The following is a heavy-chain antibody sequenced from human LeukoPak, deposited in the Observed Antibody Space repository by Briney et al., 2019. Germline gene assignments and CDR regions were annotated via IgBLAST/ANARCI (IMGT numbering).Heavy chain of an antibody. J-gene: IGHJ4*02. D-gene: IGHD3-16*01. CDR1: GFTFSTYD. CDR2: ISSSNDYV. Sequence: PGGSLRLSCAASGFTFSTYDMTWVRQAPGKGLEWVSSISSSNDYVYYADSLKGRFTISRDNAKNSLYLQMNSLRAEDTAVYYCARGGGSFDDWGQGTLVTASS. CDR3: ARGGGSFDD. V-gene: IGHV3-21*01.